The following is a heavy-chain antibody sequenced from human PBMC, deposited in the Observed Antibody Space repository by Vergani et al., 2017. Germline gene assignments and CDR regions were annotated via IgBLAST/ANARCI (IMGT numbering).Heavy chain of an antibody. J-gene: IGHJ6*02. V-gene: IGHV1-69*02. D-gene: IGHD2-2*01. CDR2: IIPILGIA. CDR1: GGTFSSYT. CDR3: ARQGYCSSTSCYGYYYYYGMDV. Sequence: QVQLVQSGAEVKKPGSSVKVSCKASGGTFSSYTIRWVRQAPGQGLEWMGRIIPILGIANYAQKFQGRVTITADKSTSTAYMELSSLRSEDTAVYYCARQGYCSSTSCYGYYYYYGMDVWGQGTTVTVSS.